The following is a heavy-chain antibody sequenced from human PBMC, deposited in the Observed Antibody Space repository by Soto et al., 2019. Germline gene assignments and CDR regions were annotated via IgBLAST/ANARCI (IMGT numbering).Heavy chain of an antibody. CDR1: VFTVSSYA. J-gene: IGHJ6*02. CDR2: ISYDGSNK. CDR3: ARSALAWLLSRLYYYYGMDV. V-gene: IGHV3-30-3*01. D-gene: IGHD3-3*01. Sequence: GALRLCCAASVFTVSSYAMNWVRQAPGKGLEWVAVISYDGSNKYYADSVKGRFTISRDNSKNTLYLQMNSLRAEDTAVYYCARSALAWLLSRLYYYYGMDVWGQRTTVTVS.